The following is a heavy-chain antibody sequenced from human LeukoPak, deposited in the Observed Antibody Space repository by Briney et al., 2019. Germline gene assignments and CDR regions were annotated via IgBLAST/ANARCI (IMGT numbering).Heavy chain of an antibody. J-gene: IGHJ4*02. CDR2: LYHTGST. V-gene: IGHV4-39*01. D-gene: IGHD5-24*01. CDR3: ARQADFALVEMVTIMFDY. CDR1: GGSISTSSYY. Sequence: SETLSLTCTVSGGSISTSSYYWGWIRQPPGKGLEWIGSLYHTGSTYYNPSLKSRVNISVDTSKNQFSLKLNSVTAADTAVYYCARQADFALVEMVTIMFDYWGQGTLVTVSS.